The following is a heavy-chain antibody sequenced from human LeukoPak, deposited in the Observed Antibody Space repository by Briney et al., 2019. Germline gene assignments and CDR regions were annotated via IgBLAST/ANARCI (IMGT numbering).Heavy chain of an antibody. Sequence: ASVKVSCKASGYTFTSYGISWVRQAPGQGLECMGWINTYNGNTNYAQKLQGRVTMTTDTSTSTAYMELRSLRSDDTAVYYCARVRSSSWYRGNYYYYMDVWGKGTTVTVSS. CDR1: GYTFTSYG. CDR3: ARVRSSSWYRGNYYYYMDV. J-gene: IGHJ6*03. V-gene: IGHV1-18*01. CDR2: INTYNGNT. D-gene: IGHD6-13*01.